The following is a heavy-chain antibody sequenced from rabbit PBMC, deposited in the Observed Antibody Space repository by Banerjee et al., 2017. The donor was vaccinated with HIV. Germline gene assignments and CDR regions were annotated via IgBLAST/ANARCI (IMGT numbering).Heavy chain of an antibody. CDR1: GFDFSSSYY. Sequence: QQLVESGGGLVKPGASLTLTCKASGFDFSSSYYMCWVRQAPGKGLEWIGYIDPVFGATYYASWAKGRFTISKTSSTTVTLQMTSLTAADTATYFCARSDSSYYYAFDPWGPGTLVTVS. CDR3: ARSDSSYYYAFDP. V-gene: IGHV1S40*01. CDR2: IDPVFGAT. J-gene: IGHJ2*01. D-gene: IGHD8-1*01.